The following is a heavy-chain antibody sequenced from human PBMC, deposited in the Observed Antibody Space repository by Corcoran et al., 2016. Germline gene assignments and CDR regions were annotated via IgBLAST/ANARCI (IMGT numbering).Heavy chain of an antibody. CDR3: ARHAYYYGSGSYYNGEILDV. V-gene: IGHV5-51*01. D-gene: IGHD3-10*01. CDR1: GYSFTSYW. CDR2: IYPGDSDT. J-gene: IGHJ6*02. Sequence: EVQLVQSGAEVKKPGESLKISCKGSGYSFTSYWIGWVRQMPGKGLEWMGIIYPGDSDTRYSPAFQGQVTISADKSISTAYLQWSSLQASDPANYYCARHAYYYGSGSYYNGEILDVWGQGTTVTVSS.